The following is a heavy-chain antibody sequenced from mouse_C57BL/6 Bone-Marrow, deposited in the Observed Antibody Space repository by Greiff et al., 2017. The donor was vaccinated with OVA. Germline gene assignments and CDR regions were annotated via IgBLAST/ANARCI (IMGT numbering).Heavy chain of an antibody. CDR2: IYPRSGNT. CDR3: ARRGVTTVVRDFDV. V-gene: IGHV1-81*01. J-gene: IGHJ1*03. D-gene: IGHD1-1*01. CDR1: GYTFTSYG. Sequence: QVQLQQSGPELVKPGASVKLSCKASGYTFTSYGISWVKQRTGQGLEWIGEIYPRSGNTYYNEKFKGKATLTADKSSSTAYMELRSLTSEDSAVYFCARRGVTTVVRDFDVWGTGTTVTVSS.